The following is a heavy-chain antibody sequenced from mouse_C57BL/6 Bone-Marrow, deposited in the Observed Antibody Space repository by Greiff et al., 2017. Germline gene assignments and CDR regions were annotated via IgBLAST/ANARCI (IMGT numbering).Heavy chain of an antibody. CDR2: IYPRSGNT. J-gene: IGHJ3*01. Sequence: VQLQQSGAELARPGASVKLSCKASVYTFTSYGISWVKQRTGQGLEWIGEIYPRSGNTYYNEKFKGKATLTADKSSSTAYMELRSLTSEDSAVYFCARGGYYSNFLAYWGQGTLVTVSA. CDR3: ARGGYYSNFLAY. CDR1: VYTFTSYG. V-gene: IGHV1-81*01. D-gene: IGHD2-5*01.